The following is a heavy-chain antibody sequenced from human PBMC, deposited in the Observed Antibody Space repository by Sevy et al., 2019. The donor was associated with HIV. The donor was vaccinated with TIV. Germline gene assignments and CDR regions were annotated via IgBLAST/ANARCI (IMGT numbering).Heavy chain of an antibody. J-gene: IGHJ5*02. D-gene: IGHD6-6*01. CDR1: GGSFSGYY. CDR2: INHSGST. V-gene: IGHV4-34*01. CDR3: ARAYNSSGKRLGNDWFDP. Sequence: SETLSLTCAVYGGSFSGYYWSWIRQPPGKGLEWIGEINHSGSTNYNPSLKSRVTISVDTSKNQFSLKLSSVTAADTAVYYCARAYNSSGKRLGNDWFDPWGQGTLVTVSS.